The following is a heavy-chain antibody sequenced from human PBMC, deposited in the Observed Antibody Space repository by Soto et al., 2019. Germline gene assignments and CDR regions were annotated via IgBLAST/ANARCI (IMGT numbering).Heavy chain of an antibody. V-gene: IGHV1-18*01. CDR1: GYTFTSYG. CDR2: ISAYNGNT. D-gene: IGHD3-10*01. J-gene: IGHJ6*02. Sequence: QVQLVQSGAEVKKPGASVKVSCKASGYTFTSYGISWVRQAPGQALEWMGWISAYNGNTNYAQKLQGRVTMTTGASTSADYMELRSLRSDDTAVYYCARLPGRFYYYGMDVWGQGTTVTVSS. CDR3: ARLPGRFYYYGMDV.